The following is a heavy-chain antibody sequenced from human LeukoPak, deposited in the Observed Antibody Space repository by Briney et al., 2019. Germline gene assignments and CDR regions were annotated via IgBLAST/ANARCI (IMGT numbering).Heavy chain of an antibody. D-gene: IGHD6-19*01. CDR1: GFTFSNYG. CDR3: AAPDSSGWYYFDY. CDR2: ISSSGSTI. J-gene: IGHJ4*02. Sequence: GGSLRLSCAASGFTFSNYGINWVRQAPGKGLEWVSFISSSGSTIYYADSVKGRFTISRDNAKNSLYLQMNSLRAEDTAVYYCAAPDSSGWYYFDYWGQGTLVTVSS. V-gene: IGHV3-48*04.